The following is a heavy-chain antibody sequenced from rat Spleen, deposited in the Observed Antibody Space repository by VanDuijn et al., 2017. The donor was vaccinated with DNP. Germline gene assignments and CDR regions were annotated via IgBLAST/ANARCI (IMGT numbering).Heavy chain of an antibody. J-gene: IGHJ3*01. CDR2: ILHDGGTT. V-gene: IGHV5S13*01. D-gene: IGHD1-11*01. Sequence: EVQLVESGGGLVQPGRSLKLSCAASGFTFSNYYMAWVRQAPTRGLEWVATILHDGGTTSYPDSVKGRFTISRDNAKDTQYLQMDSLRPEDTATYYCATGVYGGYEDWFANWGQGTLVTVSS. CDR1: GFTFSNYY. CDR3: ATGVYGGYEDWFAN.